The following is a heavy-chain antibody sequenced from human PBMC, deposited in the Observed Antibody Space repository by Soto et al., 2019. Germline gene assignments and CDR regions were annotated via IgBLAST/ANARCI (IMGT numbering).Heavy chain of an antibody. D-gene: IGHD6-6*01. J-gene: IGHJ4*01. Sequence: GGSLRLSCAASGFTFSSYAMSWVRQAPGKGLEWVSAISGSGGSTYYADSVKGRFTISRDNSKNTLYLQMNSLRAEDTAVYFCKVAARAGEFDYWGQGTLVTVSS. V-gene: IGHV3-23*01. CDR3: KVAARAGEFDY. CDR1: GFTFSSYA. CDR2: ISGSGGST.